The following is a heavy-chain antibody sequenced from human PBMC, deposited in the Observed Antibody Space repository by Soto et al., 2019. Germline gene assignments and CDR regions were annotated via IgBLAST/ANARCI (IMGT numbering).Heavy chain of an antibody. V-gene: IGHV4-30-2*01. CDR1: GGSISSGGYS. CDR3: ARGRYYGSGTHYNWFDP. J-gene: IGHJ5*02. CDR2: IYHSGST. Sequence: SETLSLTCAVSGGSISSGGYSWSWIRQPPGKGLEWIGYIYHSGSTYYNPSLKSRVTISVDRSKNQFSLKLSSVTAADTAVYYCARGRYYGSGTHYNWFDPWGQGTLVTVSS. D-gene: IGHD3-10*01.